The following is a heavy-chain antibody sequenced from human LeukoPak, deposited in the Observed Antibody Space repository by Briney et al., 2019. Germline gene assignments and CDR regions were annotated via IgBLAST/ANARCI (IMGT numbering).Heavy chain of an antibody. V-gene: IGHV3-23*01. CDR1: GFTFSSYA. CDR3: AKDDGEYYYDSSGYPRY. CDR2: ISGSGGST. D-gene: IGHD3-22*01. J-gene: IGHJ4*02. Sequence: GGSLRLSCAASGFTFSSYAMSWVRQAPGKGPEWVSAISGSGGSTYYADSVKGRFTISRDNSKNTLYLQMNSLRAEDTAVYYCAKDDGEYYYDSSGYPRYWGQGTLVTVSS.